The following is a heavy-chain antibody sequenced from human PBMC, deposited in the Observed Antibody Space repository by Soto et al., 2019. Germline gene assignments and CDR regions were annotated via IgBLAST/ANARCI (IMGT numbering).Heavy chain of an antibody. J-gene: IGHJ4*02. D-gene: IGHD2-8*02. Sequence: PSETLSLTCAVYGGSFSGYSWTWIRQPPGTGLEWIGEINHSGSTNYNPSLKSRVTISVGTSKNQFSLKLTSVTAADTALYYCARDKITGLFDYWGQGTLVTVSS. CDR2: INHSGST. CDR1: GGSFSGYS. V-gene: IGHV4-34*01. CDR3: ARDKITGLFDY.